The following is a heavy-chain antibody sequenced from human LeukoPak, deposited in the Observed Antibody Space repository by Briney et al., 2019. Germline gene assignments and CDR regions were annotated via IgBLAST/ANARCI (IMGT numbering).Heavy chain of an antibody. J-gene: IGHJ4*02. Sequence: AGSLTLSCAPSGFTFSSYEMKWVRQAPGKGLGWVSYIGSSGGAKYYAGSVVGRFTISRDNAKNSLFLQMNSLSAEDTAVYYCARVGPNWNNFDYWGRGTLVTVSS. CDR2: IGSSGGAK. CDR3: ARVGPNWNNFDY. D-gene: IGHD1/OR15-1a*01. CDR1: GFTFSSYE. V-gene: IGHV3-48*03.